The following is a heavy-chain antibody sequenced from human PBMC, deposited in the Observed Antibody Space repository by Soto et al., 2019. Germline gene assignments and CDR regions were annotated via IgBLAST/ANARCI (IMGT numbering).Heavy chain of an antibody. CDR1: GFSLNASGVR. CDR3: AHGEYSSDGWCFFDY. CDR2: IYWDDGK. V-gene: IGHV2-5*02. Sequence: SGPTLVNPTQTLTLTCTSSGFSLNASGVRVGWIRQPPGKALEWLALIYWDDGKRYSPSLKNRLTVTKDTLKNQVVLTMTNMDPADTGTYYCAHGEYSSDGWCFFDYWGQGTLVTVSS. J-gene: IGHJ4*02. D-gene: IGHD5-18*01.